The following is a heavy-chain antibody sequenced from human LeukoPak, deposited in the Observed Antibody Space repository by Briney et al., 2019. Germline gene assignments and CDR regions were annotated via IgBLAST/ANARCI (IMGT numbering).Heavy chain of an antibody. D-gene: IGHD3-16*01. V-gene: IGHV1-18*01. J-gene: IGHJ6*02. Sequence: ASVKVSCKASGYTFTSYGISWVRQAPGQGLEWMGWISAYNGNTNYAQKLQGRVTMTTDTSTSTAYMELRSLRSDDTAVYYCARGIMTTFGGDYGMDVWGQGTTVTVSS. CDR1: GYTFTSYG. CDR2: ISAYNGNT. CDR3: ARGIMTTFGGDYGMDV.